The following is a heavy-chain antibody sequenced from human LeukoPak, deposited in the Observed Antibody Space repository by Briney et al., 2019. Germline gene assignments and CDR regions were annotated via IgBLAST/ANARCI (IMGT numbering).Heavy chain of an antibody. V-gene: IGHV4-39*07. Sequence: PSETLSLTCTVSGGSITSGDYYWAWVRQPPGKGLEWIGSINYRGATYYNPSLKSRVTISVDTSKNQFSLKLSSVTAADTAVYYCARKRAGFDYWGQGTLVTVSS. CDR1: GGSITSGDYY. CDR3: ARKRAGFDY. J-gene: IGHJ4*02. CDR2: INYRGAT. D-gene: IGHD6-19*01.